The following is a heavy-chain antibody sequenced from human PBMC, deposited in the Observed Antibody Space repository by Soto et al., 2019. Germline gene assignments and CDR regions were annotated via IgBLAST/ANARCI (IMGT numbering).Heavy chain of an antibody. CDR1: GFTVSDYY. CDR2: ITSSGTTI. CDR3: VRDWNSNY. V-gene: IGHV3-11*01. J-gene: IGHJ4*02. Sequence: GGSLRLSCAASGFTVSDYYMSWIRQAPGKGLECVSYITSSGTTIYYADSVKGRFTISRDNAKNSVYLQMSSLRAEDTAVYYCVRDWNSNYWGQGTLVTVSS. D-gene: IGHD1-7*01.